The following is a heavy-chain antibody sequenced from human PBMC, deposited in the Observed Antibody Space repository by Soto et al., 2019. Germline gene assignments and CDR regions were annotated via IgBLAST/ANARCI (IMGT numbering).Heavy chain of an antibody. Sequence: GGSLRLSCGASGFPFSRDGMSWVRQAPGKGLEWVSLITDNGRSTYYADSVKARFTISRDNTKNTLFLQMNSLTAEDTAVYYCPKERPTTTAFDHWGLGALLTASS. CDR3: PKERPTTTAFDH. CDR2: ITDNGRST. J-gene: IGHJ4*02. CDR1: GFPFSRDG. V-gene: IGHV3-23*01. D-gene: IGHD4-17*01.